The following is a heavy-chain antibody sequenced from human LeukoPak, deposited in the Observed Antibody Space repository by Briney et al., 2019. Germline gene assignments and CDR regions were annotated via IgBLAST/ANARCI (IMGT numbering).Heavy chain of an antibody. D-gene: IGHD1-1*01. V-gene: IGHV3-74*01. CDR3: ARMGHDILVPSGMDV. CDR1: GLTFSSHW. J-gene: IGHJ6*02. CDR2: ITNDGSST. Sequence: GGSLRLPCAASGLTFSSHWMHWVRQAPGKGLVWVSRITNDGSSTTYADSVKGRFTISRDNAKNTLYVQMNSLRAEDTAVYYCARMGHDILVPSGMDVWGQGTTVTVSS.